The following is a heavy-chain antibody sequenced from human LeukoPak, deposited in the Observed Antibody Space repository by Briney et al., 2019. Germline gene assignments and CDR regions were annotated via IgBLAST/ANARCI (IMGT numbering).Heavy chain of an antibody. D-gene: IGHD3-10*01. CDR3: ARDPGYYGSGSQGYFDY. CDR2: INPNSGGT. V-gene: IGHV1-2*02. Sequence: GASVKVSCKASGYTFTGYYMHWVRQAPGQGLEWMGWINPNSGGTNYAQKFQGRVTMTRDTSISTACMELSRLRSDDTAVYYCARDPGYYGSGSQGYFDYWGQGTLVTVSS. CDR1: GYTFTGYY. J-gene: IGHJ4*02.